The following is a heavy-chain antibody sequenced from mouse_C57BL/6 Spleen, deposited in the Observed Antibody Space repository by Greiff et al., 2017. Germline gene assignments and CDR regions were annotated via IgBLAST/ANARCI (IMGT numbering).Heavy chain of an antibody. V-gene: IGHV1-52*01. Sequence: VQLQQPGAELVRPGSSVKLSCKASGYTFTSYWMHWVKQRPIQGLEWIGNIDPSDSETHYNQKFKDKATLTVDKSSSTAYMQLSSLTSEDSAVYYCARGPAQAPFDYWGQGTTLTVSS. CDR3: ARGPAQAPFDY. D-gene: IGHD3-2*02. CDR1: GYTFTSYW. J-gene: IGHJ2*01. CDR2: IDPSDSET.